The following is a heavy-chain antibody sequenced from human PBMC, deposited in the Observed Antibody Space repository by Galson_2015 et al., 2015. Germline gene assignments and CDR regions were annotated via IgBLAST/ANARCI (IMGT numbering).Heavy chain of an antibody. CDR3: ARADYDFWSGAYYYYYYGMDV. CDR1: GFTFSSYG. V-gene: IGHV3-30*03. J-gene: IGHJ6*02. D-gene: IGHD3-3*01. CDR2: ISYDGSNK. Sequence: SLRLSCAASGFTFSSYGMHWVRQAPGKGLEWVAVISYDGSNKYYADSVKGRFTISRDNSKNTLYLQMNSLRAEDTAVYYCARADYDFWSGAYYYYYYGMDVWGQGTTVTVSS.